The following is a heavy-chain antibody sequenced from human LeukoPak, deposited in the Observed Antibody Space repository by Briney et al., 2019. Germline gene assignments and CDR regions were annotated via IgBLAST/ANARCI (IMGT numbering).Heavy chain of an antibody. D-gene: IGHD1-1*01. V-gene: IGHV5-51*01. CDR3: ARHGNWNDAEFDY. CDR2: MYPSDSTA. J-gene: IGHJ4*02. CDR1: GYRFANYG. Sequence: GESLKISCKGSGYRFANYGIGWVRQMPGKGLEWMAIMYPSDSTAKYSPSFQGQVTVSADESITTAYLHWSSLKASDTAMYYCARHGNWNDAEFDYWGQGTLVTVSS.